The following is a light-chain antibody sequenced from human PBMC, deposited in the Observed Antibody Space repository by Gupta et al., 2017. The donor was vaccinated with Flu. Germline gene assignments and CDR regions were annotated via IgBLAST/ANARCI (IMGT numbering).Light chain of an antibody. CDR3: CSYAGSSSLV. J-gene: IGLJ2*01. Sequence: GQSITISCTGTSSDVGNYNLVSRYQQHPDKAPKLMIYDVTQRPSGVSHRFSGSKSGTTASLPISGLQAEDEASYFCCSYAGSSSLVFGRGTK. V-gene: IGLV2-23*02. CDR1: SSDVGNYNL. CDR2: DVT.